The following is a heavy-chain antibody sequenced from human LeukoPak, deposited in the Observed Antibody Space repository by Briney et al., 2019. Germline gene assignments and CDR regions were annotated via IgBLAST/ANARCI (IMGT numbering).Heavy chain of an antibody. CDR1: GYTFTGYY. J-gene: IGHJ4*02. D-gene: IGHD2-21*02. Sequence: ASVKVSCKASGYTFTGYYMHWVRQAPGQGLEWMGWINPNSGGTNYAQKFQGRVTMTRDTSISTAYMELSRLRSDDTAVYYCARAYCGGDCYSDPYLLLDYWGQGTLVTVSS. V-gene: IGHV1-2*02. CDR3: ARAYCGGDCYSDPYLLLDY. CDR2: INPNSGGT.